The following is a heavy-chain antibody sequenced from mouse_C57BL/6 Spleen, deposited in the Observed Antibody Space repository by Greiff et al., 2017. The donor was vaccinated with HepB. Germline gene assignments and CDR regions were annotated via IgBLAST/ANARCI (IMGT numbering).Heavy chain of an antibody. Sequence: QVQLQQSGPELVKPGASVKISCKASGYAFSSSWMNWVKQRPGKGLEWIGRIYPGDGDTNYNGKFKGKATLTADKSSSTAYMQLSSLTSEDSAVYFCARDSSYPYYAMDYWGQGTSVTVSS. CDR3: ARDSSYPYYAMDY. CDR2: IYPGDGDT. V-gene: IGHV1-82*01. J-gene: IGHJ4*01. D-gene: IGHD1-1*01. CDR1: GYAFSSSW.